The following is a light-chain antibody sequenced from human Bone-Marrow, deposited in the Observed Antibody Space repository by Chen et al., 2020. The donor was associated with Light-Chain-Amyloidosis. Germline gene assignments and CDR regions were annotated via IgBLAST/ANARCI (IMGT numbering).Light chain of an antibody. V-gene: IGLV6-57*01. CDR1: SGSIATNY. CDR3: QSYQGSSQGV. CDR2: EDD. J-gene: IGLJ3*02. Sequence: NFMLTRPHSVSESPGKTVIISCTRSSGSIATNYVQWYQQRPGSSPTTVIYEDDQRPSGVPDRFSGSIDGSSNSASLTISGLKTEDEADYYCQSYQGSSQGVFGGGTKLTVL.